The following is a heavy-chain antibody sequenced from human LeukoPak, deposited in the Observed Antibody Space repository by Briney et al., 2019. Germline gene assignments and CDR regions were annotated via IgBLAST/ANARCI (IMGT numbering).Heavy chain of an antibody. J-gene: IGHJ4*02. D-gene: IGHD2-2*01. CDR2: IKQDGSEK. Sequence: GGSLRLSCAASGFTFSGYWMSWVRQAPGKGLEWVANIKQDGSEKYYVDSVKGRFTISRDNAKNSLYLQMNSPRAEDTAVYYCARDQRYCSSSSCPWEPFDYWGQGTLVTVSS. V-gene: IGHV3-7*05. CDR3: ARDQRYCSSSSCPWEPFDY. CDR1: GFTFSGYW.